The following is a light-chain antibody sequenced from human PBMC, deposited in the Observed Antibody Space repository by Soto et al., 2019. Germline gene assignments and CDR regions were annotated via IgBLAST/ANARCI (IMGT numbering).Light chain of an antibody. CDR2: QDT. V-gene: IGLV3-1*01. CDR1: RVRDQY. J-gene: IGLJ3*02. Sequence: SYELVQPPSLSVSPGQTATITCYGERVRDQYACWYQQKPGQSPVLLIYQDTKRPTGIPARFSGSNSGNTATLTISGTQTFDEADYYCQAWDSSTVGVFGGGTKLTVL. CDR3: QAWDSSTVGV.